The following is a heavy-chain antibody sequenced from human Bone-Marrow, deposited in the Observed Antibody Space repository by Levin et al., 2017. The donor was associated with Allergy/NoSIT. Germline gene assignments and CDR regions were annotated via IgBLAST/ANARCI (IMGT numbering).Heavy chain of an antibody. D-gene: IGHD1-26*01. J-gene: IGHJ4*02. Sequence: GESLKISCAASGFTFSSYWMHWARQVPGKGLVWVSRIKTDGSSTTYVDSVKGRFTISRDNAKNTVYLQMNSLRAEDTAVYYCVRGAFSGTYGVGDYWGQGTLVTVSS. CDR1: GFTFSSYW. CDR3: VRGAFSGTYGVGDY. V-gene: IGHV3-74*03. CDR2: IKTDGSST.